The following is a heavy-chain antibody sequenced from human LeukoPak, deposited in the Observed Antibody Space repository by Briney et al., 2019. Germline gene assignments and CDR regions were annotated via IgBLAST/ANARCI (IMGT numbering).Heavy chain of an antibody. CDR2: ISAYNGNT. J-gene: IGHJ3*02. CDR1: GYTFTSYG. V-gene: IGHV1-18*01. Sequence: ASVKVSCKASGYTFTSYGISWVRQAPGQGLEWMGWISAYNGNTNYAQKLQGRVTMTRDMSTSTVYMELSSLRSEDTAVYYCARCNYYDSSGYYCDAFDIWGQGTMVTVSS. D-gene: IGHD3-22*01. CDR3: ARCNYYDSSGYYCDAFDI.